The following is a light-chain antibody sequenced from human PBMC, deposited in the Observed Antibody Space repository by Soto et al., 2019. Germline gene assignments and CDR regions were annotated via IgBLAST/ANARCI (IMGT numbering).Light chain of an antibody. J-gene: IGKJ1*01. V-gene: IGKV3-20*01. CDR1: QSVKSIY. CDR2: GAS. CDR3: QQLAGSQWT. Sequence: EIVLTQSPGTLSLSPGERATLSCRASQSVKSIYLAWYQQKPGQPPRLLIYGASSRATGIPDRFSGSGSGTDFTLTISRLEPEDFAVYYCQQLAGSQWTFGQGTKVESK.